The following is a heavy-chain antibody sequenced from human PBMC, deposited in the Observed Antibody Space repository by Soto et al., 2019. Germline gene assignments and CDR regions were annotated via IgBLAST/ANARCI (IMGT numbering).Heavy chain of an antibody. CDR1: GGSISSSSYY. CDR3: ASLESYYGSGRGSFQH. CDR2: IYYSGST. D-gene: IGHD3-10*01. J-gene: IGHJ1*01. Sequence: SETLSLTCTVSGGSISSSSYYWGWIRQPPGKGLEWIGSIYYSGSTYYNPSLRSRVTISVDTSKNQFSLKLSSVTAADTAVYYCASLESYYGSGRGSFQHWGQGTSVPVSS. V-gene: IGHV4-39*01.